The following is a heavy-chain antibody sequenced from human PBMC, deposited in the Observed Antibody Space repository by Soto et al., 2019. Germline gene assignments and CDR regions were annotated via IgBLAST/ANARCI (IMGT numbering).Heavy chain of an antibody. CDR1: GFTFSSYG. CDR3: AKVMLTVTTASFDY. V-gene: IGHV3-30*18. D-gene: IGHD4-17*01. J-gene: IGHJ4*02. Sequence: QVQLVESGGGVVQPGRSLRLSCAASGFTFSSYGMHWVRQAPGKGLEWVAVISYDGSNKYYADSVKGRFTISRDNSKNTLYLQMNSLRAEDTAVYYCAKVMLTVTTASFDYWGQGTLVTVSS. CDR2: ISYDGSNK.